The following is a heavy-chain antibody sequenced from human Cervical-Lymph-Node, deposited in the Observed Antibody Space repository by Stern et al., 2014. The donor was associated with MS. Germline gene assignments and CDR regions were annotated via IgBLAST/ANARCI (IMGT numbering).Heavy chain of an antibody. CDR2: IDWDDDK. V-gene: IGHV2-70*01. Sequence: QVTLKESGPALAKPTQTLTLTCTFSGFSLSTSGMCVSWIRQPPGKALEWLALIDWDDDKYYSTSLKTRLTISKDTSKNQVVLTMTNMDPVDTATYYCARSAADQRRDGYNSYYFDYWGQGTLVTVSS. J-gene: IGHJ4*02. CDR3: ARSAADQRRDGYNSYYFDY. D-gene: IGHD5-24*01. CDR1: GFSLSTSGMC.